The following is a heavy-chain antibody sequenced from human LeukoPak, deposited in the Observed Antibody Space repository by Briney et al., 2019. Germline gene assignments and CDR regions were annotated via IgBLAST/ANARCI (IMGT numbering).Heavy chain of an antibody. J-gene: IGHJ4*02. CDR3: ARGLPHDH. D-gene: IGHD2-21*02. CDR1: GYTFSIYD. Sequence: ASVKVSCKASGYTFSIYDINWVRPAPGQGLEWLACMQPYSGNTDYAQKFQGRLTMTRNSSTNTVYVELSSLTSEDTAVYYCARGLPHDHWGQGTLVTVSS. V-gene: IGHV1-8*01. CDR2: MQPYSGNT.